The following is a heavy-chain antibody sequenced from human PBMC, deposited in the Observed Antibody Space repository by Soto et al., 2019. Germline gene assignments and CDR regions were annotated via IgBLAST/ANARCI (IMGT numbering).Heavy chain of an antibody. CDR3: ARGPVLGVWGSYPTMYYFDY. Sequence: QVQLQESGPGLVKPSETLSLTCTVSGGSVSSGSYYWSWIRQPPGKGLEWIGYIYYSGSTNYNPPLKSRVTISVDTSKNQFSLKLSSVTAADTAVYYCARGPVLGVWGSYPTMYYFDYCCQGTLVTVSS. V-gene: IGHV4-61*01. J-gene: IGHJ4*02. CDR1: GGSVSSGSYY. CDR2: IYYSGST. D-gene: IGHD3-16*02.